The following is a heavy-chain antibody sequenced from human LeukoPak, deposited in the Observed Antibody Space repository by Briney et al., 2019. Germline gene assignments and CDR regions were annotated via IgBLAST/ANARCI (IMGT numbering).Heavy chain of an antibody. CDR3: ARDYGVPAAIGYYYYMDV. V-gene: IGHV3-21*01. Sequence: PGGSLRLSCAASGFTFSSYSMNWVRQAPGKGLEWVSSISSSSSYIYYADSVKVRFTISRDNAKNSLYLQMNSLRAEDTAVYYCARDYGVPAAIGYYYYMDVWGKGTTVTVSS. CDR1: GFTFSSYS. D-gene: IGHD2-2*02. CDR2: ISSSSSYI. J-gene: IGHJ6*03.